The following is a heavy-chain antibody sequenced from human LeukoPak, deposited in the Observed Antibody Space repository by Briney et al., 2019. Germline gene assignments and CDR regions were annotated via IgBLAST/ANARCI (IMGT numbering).Heavy chain of an antibody. Sequence: SETLSLTCTVSGGSISSYYWSWIRQPPGKGLEWIGYIYTSGSTNYNPSLKSRVTISVDTSKNQFSLKLSSLTAADTAVYYCARGVYYYGWGSYEDWFDPGGQGTLVTVSS. V-gene: IGHV4-4*09. CDR2: IYTSGST. J-gene: IGHJ5*02. CDR3: ARGVYYYGWGSYEDWFDP. D-gene: IGHD3-10*01. CDR1: GGSISSYY.